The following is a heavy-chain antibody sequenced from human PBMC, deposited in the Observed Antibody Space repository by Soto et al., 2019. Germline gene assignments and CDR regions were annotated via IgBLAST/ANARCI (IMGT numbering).Heavy chain of an antibody. CDR1: GFTVSSNY. D-gene: IGHD3-3*01. Sequence: EVQLVESGGGLVQPGGSLRLSCAASGFTVSSNYMSWVRQAPGKGLEWVSVIYSGGSTYYADSVKGRFTISRHNSKNTLYLQMHSLRAEDTAVYDCAREITIFGVVTPYYYYRDVWGKGTTVTVSS. V-gene: IGHV3-53*04. J-gene: IGHJ6*03. CDR2: IYSGGST. CDR3: AREITIFGVVTPYYYYRDV.